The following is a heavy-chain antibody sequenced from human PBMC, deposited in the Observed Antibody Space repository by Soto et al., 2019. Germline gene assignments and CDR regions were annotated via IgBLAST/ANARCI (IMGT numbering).Heavy chain of an antibody. J-gene: IGHJ4*02. D-gene: IGHD3-22*01. CDR1: GFTFSSYA. V-gene: IGHV3-23*01. CDR2: ISGSGGST. CDR3: AKDRGYYYDSSGDPRRTRLLDY. Sequence: EVQLLESGGGLVQPGGSLRLSCAASGFTFSSYAMSWVRQAPGKGLEWVSAISGSGGSTYYADSVKGRFTISRDNSKNTLYLQMNSLRAEDTALYYCAKDRGYYYDSSGDPRRTRLLDYWGQGTLVTVSS.